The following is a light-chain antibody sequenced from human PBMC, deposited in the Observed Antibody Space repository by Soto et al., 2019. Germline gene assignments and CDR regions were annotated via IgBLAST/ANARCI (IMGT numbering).Light chain of an antibody. CDR2: EVS. J-gene: IGLJ2*01. CDR3: SSYTSSNTPV. V-gene: IGLV2-14*01. CDR1: SSDVGGYKY. Sequence: QSALTQPASVSGSPGQSVTISCTGSSSDVGGYKYVSWYQHHPGKAPKLMISEVSTRPSGVSNRFSASKSGNTASLTISGLQAEDEADYYCSSYTSSNTPVFGGGTKVTVL.